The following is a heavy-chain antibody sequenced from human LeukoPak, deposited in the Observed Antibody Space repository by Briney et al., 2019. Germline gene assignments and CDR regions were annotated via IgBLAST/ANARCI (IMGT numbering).Heavy chain of an antibody. CDR2: IYYSGST. D-gene: IGHD6-13*01. V-gene: IGHV4-59*01. CDR3: AREVAAAGTLWFDS. CDR1: GGSINSYY. Sequence: SETLSLTCTVSGGSINSYYWNWIRQPPGKGLEWIGYIYYSGSTIYNPSLKSRLTISVDTSKNQFSLRLTSVTAADTAVYYCAREVAAAGTLWFDSWGRGTLVTVSS. J-gene: IGHJ5*01.